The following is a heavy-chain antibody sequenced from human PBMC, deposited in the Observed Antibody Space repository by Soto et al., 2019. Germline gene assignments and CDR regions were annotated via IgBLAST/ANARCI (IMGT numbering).Heavy chain of an antibody. Sequence: PGGSLRLSCAASGFTFSGSAMHWVRQASGKGLEWVGRIRSKANSYATAYAASVKGRFTISRDDSKNTAYLQMNSLKTEDTAVYYCTSNYDFWSDLLYYYGMDVWGQGTTVTVSS. CDR3: TSNYDFWSDLLYYYGMDV. V-gene: IGHV3-73*01. CDR1: GFTFSGSA. J-gene: IGHJ6*02. CDR2: IRSKANSYAT. D-gene: IGHD3-3*01.